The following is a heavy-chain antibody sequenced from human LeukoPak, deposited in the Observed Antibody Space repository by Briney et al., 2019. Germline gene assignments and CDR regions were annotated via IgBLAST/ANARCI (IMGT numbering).Heavy chain of an antibody. V-gene: IGHV3-48*03. D-gene: IGHD6-13*01. CDR1: GFTFSSYE. CDR3: ARHRVGIAADY. Sequence: GGSLRLSCAASGFTFSSYEMNWVRQAPGKGLEWVSYISSSGSTIYYADSVKGRFTISRDNVKNSLYLQMNSLRAEDTAVYYCARHRVGIAADYWGQGTLVTVSS. CDR2: ISSSGSTI. J-gene: IGHJ4*02.